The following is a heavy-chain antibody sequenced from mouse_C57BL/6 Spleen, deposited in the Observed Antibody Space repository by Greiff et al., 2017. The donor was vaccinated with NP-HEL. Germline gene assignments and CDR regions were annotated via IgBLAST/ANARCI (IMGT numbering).Heavy chain of an antibody. Sequence: EVQGVESGGGLVKPGGSLKLSCAASGFTFSSYAMSWVRQTPEKRLEWVATISDGGSYTYYPDNVKGRFTISRDNAKNNLYLQMSHLKSEDTAMYYCAREKEYDGYSPWGQGTSVTVSS. V-gene: IGHV5-4*01. CDR3: AREKEYDGYSP. CDR2: ISDGGSYT. CDR1: GFTFSSYA. D-gene: IGHD2-3*01. J-gene: IGHJ4*01.